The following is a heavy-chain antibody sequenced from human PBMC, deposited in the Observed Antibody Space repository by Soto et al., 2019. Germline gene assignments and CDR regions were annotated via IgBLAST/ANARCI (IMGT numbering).Heavy chain of an antibody. CDR1: GFTFSTTD. J-gene: IGHJ4*02. Sequence: GSLKISCAASGFTFSTTDMTLVRQAPGKGLECVSVFYSGGTTYYSDSVKGRFTISRDNSKNTLYLQLSSLRVEDTAVYYCARGGRMPTLWGQGALVTVSS. D-gene: IGHD2-2*01. V-gene: IGHV3-53*01. CDR3: ARGGRMPTL. CDR2: FYSGGTT.